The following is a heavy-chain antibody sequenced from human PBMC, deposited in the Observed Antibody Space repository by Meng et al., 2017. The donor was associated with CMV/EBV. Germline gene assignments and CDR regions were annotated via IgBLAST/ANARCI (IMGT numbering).Heavy chain of an antibody. CDR2: IYYSGST. Sequence: SETLSLTCTVSGGSISSSSYYWGWIRQPPGKGLEWIGSIYYSGSTYYNPSLKSRVTISVDTSKNQFSLKLSSVTAADTAVYYCARDPISYGDYSSRYFAYWGQGTLVTVSS. J-gene: IGHJ4*02. V-gene: IGHV4-39*07. CDR1: GGSISSSSYY. CDR3: ARDPISYGDYSSRYFAY. D-gene: IGHD4-17*01.